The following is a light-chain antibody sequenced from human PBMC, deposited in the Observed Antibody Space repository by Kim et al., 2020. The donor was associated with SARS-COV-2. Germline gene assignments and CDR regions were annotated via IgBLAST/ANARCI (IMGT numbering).Light chain of an antibody. CDR1: QSISST. J-gene: IGKJ1*01. CDR3: QQYYNWPRT. CDR2: GAS. V-gene: IGKV3-15*01. Sequence: EIVMTQSPDTLSVSPGERATLSCKASQSISSTLAWYQQKPGQPPCLLIYGASTRATGIPARFSGSGSVTDFTLTISSLQSEDFAIYYCQQYYNWPRTFGQGTKVDIK.